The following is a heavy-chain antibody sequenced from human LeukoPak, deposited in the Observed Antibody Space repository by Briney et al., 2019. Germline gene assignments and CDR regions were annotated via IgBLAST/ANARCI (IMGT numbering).Heavy chain of an antibody. CDR3: ARHADYYGSGSPNFDY. J-gene: IGHJ4*02. CDR1: GYSISSGYY. CDR2: IYHSGST. D-gene: IGHD3-10*01. Sequence: SETLSLTCAVSGYSISSGYYWGWIRQPPGKGMEWIGSIYHSGSTYYNPSLKSRVTISVDTSKNQFSLKLSSVTAADTAVYYCARHADYYGSGSPNFDYWGQGTLVTVSS. V-gene: IGHV4-38-2*01.